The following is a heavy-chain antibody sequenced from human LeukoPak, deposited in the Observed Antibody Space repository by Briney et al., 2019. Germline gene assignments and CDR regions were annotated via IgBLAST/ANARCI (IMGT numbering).Heavy chain of an antibody. D-gene: IGHD6-13*01. CDR3: ARVPAAAGTYYYYMDV. Sequence: GGSLRLSCAASGFTFSSYWMSWVRQAPGKGLEWVANIKQDGSEKYYVDSVKGRFTISRDNAKNSLYLQMNSLRAEDTAVYYCARVPAAAGTYYYYMDVWGKGTTVTVSS. V-gene: IGHV3-7*01. CDR1: GFTFSSYW. CDR2: IKQDGSEK. J-gene: IGHJ6*03.